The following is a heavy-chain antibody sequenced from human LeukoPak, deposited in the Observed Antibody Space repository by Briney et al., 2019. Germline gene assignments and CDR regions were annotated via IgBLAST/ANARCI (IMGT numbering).Heavy chain of an antibody. CDR2: INPNSGGT. CDR1: GYTFTSYY. D-gene: IGHD2-2*01. V-gene: IGHV1-2*02. Sequence: GASVKVSCKASGYTFTSYYMHWVRQAPGQGLEWMGWINPNSGGTNYAQKFQGRVTMTRDTSISTAYMELSRLRSDDTAVYYCASLAPDQPLLFDYWGQGTLVTVSS. J-gene: IGHJ4*02. CDR3: ASLAPDQPLLFDY.